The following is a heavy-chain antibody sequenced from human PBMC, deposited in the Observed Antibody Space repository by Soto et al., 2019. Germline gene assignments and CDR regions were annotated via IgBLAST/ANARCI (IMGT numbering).Heavy chain of an antibody. Sequence: QLQLQESGPGLVKPSETLSLTCTVSGGSISSSSYYWGWNRQPPGKGLEWIGSIYYSGSTYYNPSLKSRVTISVDTSKNQFSLKLSSVTAADTAVYYCARHSSSGDVDYWGQGTLVTVSS. CDR3: ARHSSSGDVDY. CDR1: GGSISSSSYY. D-gene: IGHD6-13*01. J-gene: IGHJ4*02. CDR2: IYYSGST. V-gene: IGHV4-39*01.